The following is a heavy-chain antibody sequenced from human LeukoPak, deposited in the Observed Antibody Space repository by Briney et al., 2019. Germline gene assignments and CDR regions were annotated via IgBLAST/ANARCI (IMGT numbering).Heavy chain of an antibody. V-gene: IGHV1-69*13. CDR1: GGTFSSYA. Sequence: ASVKVSCKASGGTFSSYAISWVRQAPGQGLEWMGGIIPIFGTANYAQKFQGRVTITADESTSTAYMELSSLRSEDTAVYYCARRCSSTSCYQGWFDPWGQGTLVTVSS. CDR3: ARRCSSTSCYQGWFDP. CDR2: IIPIFGTA. D-gene: IGHD2-2*01. J-gene: IGHJ5*02.